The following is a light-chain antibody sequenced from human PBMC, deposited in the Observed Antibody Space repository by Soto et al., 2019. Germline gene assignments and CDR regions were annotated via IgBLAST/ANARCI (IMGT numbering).Light chain of an antibody. CDR2: SNN. CDR3: AAWDDSLNGFYV. CDR1: SSNIESNT. J-gene: IGLJ1*01. V-gene: IGLV1-44*01. Sequence: QSVLTQRPSASGTPGQRVTISCSGSSSNIESNTVNWYQQLPGTAPKLLIYSNNQRPSGVPDRFSGSKSGTSASLAISGLQSEDEADYYCAAWDDSLNGFYVFGTGTKVTVL.